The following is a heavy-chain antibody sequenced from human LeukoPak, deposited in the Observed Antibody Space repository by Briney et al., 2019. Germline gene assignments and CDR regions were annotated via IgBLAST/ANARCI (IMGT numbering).Heavy chain of an antibody. Sequence: GSLRLSCAASGFTFSDYYMSWIRQAPGKGLEWVSYISSSGSTIYYADSVKGRFTISRDNAKNSLYLQMNSLRAEDTAVYYCASGSSEYYYYYGMDVWGQGTTVTASS. CDR3: ASGSSEYYYYYGMDV. D-gene: IGHD1-26*01. V-gene: IGHV3-11*01. CDR1: GFTFSDYY. J-gene: IGHJ6*02. CDR2: ISSSGSTI.